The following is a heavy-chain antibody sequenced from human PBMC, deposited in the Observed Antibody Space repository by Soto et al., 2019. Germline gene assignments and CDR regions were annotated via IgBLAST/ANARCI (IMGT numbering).Heavy chain of an antibody. CDR3: ARDLGGGYSSGWTFDP. CDR1: GGSISSGGYY. CDR2: IYYSGST. Sequence: QVQLQESGPGLVKPSQTLSLTCTVSGGSISSGGYYWSWIRQHPGKGLEWIGYIYYSGSTYYNPSLKSRVTISVDTSKNQVSLKLSSVTAADTAVYYCARDLGGGYSSGWTFDPWGQGTLVTVSS. V-gene: IGHV4-31*03. D-gene: IGHD6-19*01. J-gene: IGHJ5*02.